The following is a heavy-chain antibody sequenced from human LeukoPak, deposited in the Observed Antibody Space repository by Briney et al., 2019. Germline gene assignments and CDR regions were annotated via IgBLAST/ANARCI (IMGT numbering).Heavy chain of an antibody. V-gene: IGHV3-23*01. CDR1: GFTFSDYA. D-gene: IGHD2-2*01. J-gene: IGHJ5*02. Sequence: PGGSLRLSCAASGFTFSDYAMTWVSQAPGKGLEWVSGISGFGGSTYYADSMKGRFTISRDNSKNTLFLQMHSLRADDTAVYYCARPKYSNSYYWFDPWGQGTLVTVSS. CDR2: ISGFGGST. CDR3: ARPKYSNSYYWFDP.